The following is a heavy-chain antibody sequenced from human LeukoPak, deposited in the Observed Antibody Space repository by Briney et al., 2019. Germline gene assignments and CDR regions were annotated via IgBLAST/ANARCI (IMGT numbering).Heavy chain of an antibody. V-gene: IGHV4-38-2*01. D-gene: IGHD1-26*01. J-gene: IGHJ5*02. CDR1: GYSISSDYY. CDR2: IYHSGST. Sequence: SETLSLTCAVSGYSISSDYYWGWIRHPPGKGLEWIGSIYHSGSTYYNPSLKSRVTISVDTSKNQFSLQLSSVTAADTAVYYCARGGSRVGDPYNWFDPWGQGTLVTVSS. CDR3: ARGGSRVGDPYNWFDP.